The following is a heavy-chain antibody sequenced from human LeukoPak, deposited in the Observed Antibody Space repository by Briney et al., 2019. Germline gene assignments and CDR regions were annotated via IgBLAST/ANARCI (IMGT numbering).Heavy chain of an antibody. Sequence: SETLSLTCTVSSGSISSYYWSWIRQPAGKGLEWIGRVYTSGTTNYNPSLKSRVTISVDTSKNQFSLKLSSVTAADTAVYYCARSGNYYGSYYYYYYMDVWGKGTTVTVSS. D-gene: IGHD3-10*01. J-gene: IGHJ6*03. CDR3: ARSGNYYGSYYYYYYMDV. CDR2: VYTSGTT. V-gene: IGHV4-4*07. CDR1: SGSISSYY.